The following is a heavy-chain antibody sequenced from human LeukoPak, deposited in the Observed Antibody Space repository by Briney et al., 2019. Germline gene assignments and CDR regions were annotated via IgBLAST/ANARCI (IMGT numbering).Heavy chain of an antibody. CDR1: GYTFTGYY. CDR2: INPNSGGT. V-gene: IGHV1-2*02. Sequence: ASVKVSCKASGYTFTGYYMHWVRQAPGQGLEWMGWINPNSGGTNYAQKFQGRVTMTRDTSISTAYMELSRLRSDDTAVYYCAKAFRAGSGSYTGYYYGMDVWGQGTTVTVSS. CDR3: AKAFRAGSGSYTGYYYGMDV. J-gene: IGHJ6*02. D-gene: IGHD3-10*01.